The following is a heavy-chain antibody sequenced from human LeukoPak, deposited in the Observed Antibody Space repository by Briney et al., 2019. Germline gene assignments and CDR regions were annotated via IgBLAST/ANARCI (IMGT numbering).Heavy chain of an antibody. CDR3: ARATNYYDPYDAFDI. Sequence: SETLSLTCAVYGGSFSGYYWSWIRQPPGKGLEWIGEINHSGSTNYNPSLKSRVTISVDTSKNQFSLKLSSVTAADTAVYYCARATNYYDPYDAFDIWGQGTMVTVSS. D-gene: IGHD3-22*01. V-gene: IGHV4-34*01. CDR1: GGSFSGYY. CDR2: INHSGST. J-gene: IGHJ3*02.